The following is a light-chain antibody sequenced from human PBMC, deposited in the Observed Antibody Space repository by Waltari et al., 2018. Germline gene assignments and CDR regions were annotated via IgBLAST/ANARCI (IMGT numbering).Light chain of an antibody. CDR3: QQTYSTPPVT. V-gene: IGKV1-39*01. J-gene: IGKJ4*01. Sequence: DIQMTQSPSSLSASVGDRVTITCRASQSISTYLNWYQQKPGKAPKLLIYAASRLQSGVPSMFSGSGSGTDFTLTITSLQPEDFATYYCQQTYSTPPVTFGGGTKVEIK. CDR1: QSISTY. CDR2: AAS.